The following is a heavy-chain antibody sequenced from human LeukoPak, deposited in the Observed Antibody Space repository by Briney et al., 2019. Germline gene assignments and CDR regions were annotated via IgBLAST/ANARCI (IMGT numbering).Heavy chain of an antibody. CDR1: NDSISSSPYY. CDR2: ICYTGST. D-gene: IGHD1-26*01. V-gene: IGHV4-39*07. CDR3: ARSIVGAPDGFDI. J-gene: IGHJ3*02. Sequence: PSETLSLTCTVSNDSISSSPYYWDWIRQPPGKGLEWIGSICYTGSTYYNPSLKSRVTISVDTSKNQFSLKLSSVTAADTAVYYCARSIVGAPDGFDIWGQGTMLTVSS.